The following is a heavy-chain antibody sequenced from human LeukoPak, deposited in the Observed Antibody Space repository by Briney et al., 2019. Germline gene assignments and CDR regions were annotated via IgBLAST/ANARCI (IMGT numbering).Heavy chain of an antibody. J-gene: IGHJ4*02. V-gene: IGHV3-30*18. D-gene: IGHD3-22*01. CDR2: ISYDGSNK. CDR1: GFTFSSYG. CDR3: AKDPYDYDSSGLNYFDY. Sequence: GGSLRLSCAASGFTFSSYGMHWVRQAPGKGLEWVAVISYDGSNKYYADSVKGRFTISRDNSKNTLYLQMNSLRAEDTAVYYCAKDPYDYDSSGLNYFDYWGQGTLVTVSS.